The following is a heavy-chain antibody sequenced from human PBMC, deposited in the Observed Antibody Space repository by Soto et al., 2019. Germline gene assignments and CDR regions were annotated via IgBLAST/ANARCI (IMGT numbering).Heavy chain of an antibody. CDR1: GYSFTSYW. Sequence: GESLKISCKGSGYSFTSYWISWVRQMPGKGLEWMGRIDPSDSYTNYSPSFQGHVTISADKSISTAYLQWSSLKASDTAMYYCARLGDWIQLWNLRGGNYYGMDVWGQGTTVTVSS. CDR2: IDPSDSYT. CDR3: ARLGDWIQLWNLRGGNYYGMDV. D-gene: IGHD5-18*01. J-gene: IGHJ6*02. V-gene: IGHV5-10-1*01.